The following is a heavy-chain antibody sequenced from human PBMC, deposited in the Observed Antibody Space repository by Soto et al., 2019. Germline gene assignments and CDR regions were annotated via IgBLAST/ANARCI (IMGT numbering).Heavy chain of an antibody. Sequence: QVQLVQSGAEVKKPGASVKVSCKASGYTFTSYAMHWVRQAPGQRLEWMGWINAGNGNTKYSQQFQGRVTITRDTTASRAYKELLSLRSEDKAVYYCARTVGCYGGMDVWGQGTTVTVSS. V-gene: IGHV1-3*01. CDR2: INAGNGNT. CDR3: ARTVGCYGGMDV. J-gene: IGHJ6*02. CDR1: GYTFTSYA. D-gene: IGHD2-15*01.